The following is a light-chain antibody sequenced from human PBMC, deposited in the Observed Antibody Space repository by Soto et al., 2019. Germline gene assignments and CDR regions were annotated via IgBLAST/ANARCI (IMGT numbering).Light chain of an antibody. V-gene: IGKV3-20*01. J-gene: IGKJ4*01. CDR1: QSLTAN. CDR2: GAS. Sequence: EIVLTQSPGTLSLSPGERATLSCRASQSLTANLAWYQQKPGQAPRPLIYGASTRAAGIPDRFSGSGSGTDFTLIISRLEPEDVAVYFCQQYGSSPLTFGGGTKVEIK. CDR3: QQYGSSPLT.